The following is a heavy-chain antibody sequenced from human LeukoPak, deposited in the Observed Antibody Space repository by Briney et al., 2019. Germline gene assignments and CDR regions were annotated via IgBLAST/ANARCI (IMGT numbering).Heavy chain of an antibody. V-gene: IGHV1-46*01. D-gene: IGHD3-3*01. CDR2: INPSGGST. CDR3: ASYYDFWSGYPYGMDV. J-gene: IGHJ6*02. CDR1: GYIFTDYY. Sequence: ASVKVSCKASGYIFTDYYMHWVRQAPGQGLEWMGIINPSGGSTSYAQKFQGRVTMTRDTSTSTVYMELSSLRSEDTAVYYCASYYDFWSGYPYGMDVWGQGTTVTVSS.